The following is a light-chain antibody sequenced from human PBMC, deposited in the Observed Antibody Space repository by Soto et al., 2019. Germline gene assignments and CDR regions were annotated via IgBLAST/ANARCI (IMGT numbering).Light chain of an antibody. J-gene: IGLJ2*01. CDR2: EVS. CDR3: SSYTGSSTYVV. CDR1: SSDVGGYNY. V-gene: IGLV2-8*01. Sequence: QSALTQPPSASGSPGQSVTISCTGTSSDVGGYNYVSWYQQHPGKAPKFMIYEVSKRPSGVPDRFSGSKSGNTASLTVSGLQAEDEADYYCSSYTGSSTYVVFGGGTKVTVL.